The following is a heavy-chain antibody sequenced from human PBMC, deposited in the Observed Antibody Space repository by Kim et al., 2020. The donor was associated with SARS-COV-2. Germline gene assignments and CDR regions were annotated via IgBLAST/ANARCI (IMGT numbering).Heavy chain of an antibody. CDR2: IHTSGRT. J-gene: IGHJ3*01. V-gene: IGHV4-4*07. D-gene: IGHD1-1*01. CDR3: ARDRVTLLEGSVDDAFDL. CDR1: GDSISGYY. Sequence: SETLSLTCTVSGDSISGYYWSWIRQPAGKGLEWIGRIHTSGRTNYNASLTSRVSISVDTSKNQFSLSVRSVTAADTALYYCARDRVTLLEGSVDDAFDLWGQGTVVTVSS.